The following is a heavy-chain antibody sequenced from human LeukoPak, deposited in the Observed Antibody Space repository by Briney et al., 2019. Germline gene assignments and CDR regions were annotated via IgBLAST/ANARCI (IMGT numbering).Heavy chain of an antibody. J-gene: IGHJ4*02. CDR1: GGSISSGSYY. Sequence: PSETLSLTCTVSGGSISSGSYYWSWIRQPAGKGLEWIGRIYTSGSTNYNPSLKSRVTISVDTSKNQFSLKLSSVTAADTAVYYCARGGNYYDSSGYYYPGDYWGQGTLVTVSS. CDR2: IYTSGST. V-gene: IGHV4-61*02. CDR3: ARGGNYYDSSGYYYPGDY. D-gene: IGHD3-22*01.